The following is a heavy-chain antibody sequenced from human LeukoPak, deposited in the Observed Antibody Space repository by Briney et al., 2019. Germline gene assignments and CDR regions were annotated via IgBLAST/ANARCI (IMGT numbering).Heavy chain of an antibody. Sequence: ASVKVSCKASGYTFTGYYMHWVRQAPGQGIEWMGWINPNSGGTNYAQKFQGRVTMTRDTSISTAYMELSRLRSDDTAVYYCARDLEDTAGFDYWGQGTLVTVSS. J-gene: IGHJ4*02. V-gene: IGHV1-2*02. CDR1: GYTFTGYY. D-gene: IGHD5-18*01. CDR3: ARDLEDTAGFDY. CDR2: INPNSGGT.